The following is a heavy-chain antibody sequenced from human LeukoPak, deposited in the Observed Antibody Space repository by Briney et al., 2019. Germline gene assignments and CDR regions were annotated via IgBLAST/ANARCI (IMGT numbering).Heavy chain of an antibody. J-gene: IGHJ4*02. CDR3: AKARGTCYQWSFDY. D-gene: IGHD2-15*01. CDR2: VRYDGSDK. Sequence: PGGSLRLSCAASVFTFSRSGMHWVRQAPGQGLEWVTFVRYDGSDKYYADSVKGRFTISRDNSKNTLYLQMNSLRAEDTAVYFCAKARGTCYQWSFDYWGQGTLVTVSS. CDR1: VFTFSRSG. V-gene: IGHV3-30*02.